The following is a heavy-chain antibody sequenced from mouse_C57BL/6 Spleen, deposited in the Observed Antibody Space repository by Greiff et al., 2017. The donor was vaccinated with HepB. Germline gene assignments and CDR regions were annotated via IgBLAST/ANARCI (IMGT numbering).Heavy chain of an antibody. J-gene: IGHJ4*01. Sequence: QVQLKQSGPELVKPGASVKISCKASGYAFSSSWMNWVKQRPGKGLEWIGRIYPGDGDTNYNGKFKGKATLTADKSSSTAYMQLSSLTSEDSAVYLCARGIWAGAMDYWGQGTSVTVSS. CDR2: IYPGDGDT. CDR1: GYAFSSSW. CDR3: ARGIWAGAMDY. D-gene: IGHD4-1*01. V-gene: IGHV1-82*01.